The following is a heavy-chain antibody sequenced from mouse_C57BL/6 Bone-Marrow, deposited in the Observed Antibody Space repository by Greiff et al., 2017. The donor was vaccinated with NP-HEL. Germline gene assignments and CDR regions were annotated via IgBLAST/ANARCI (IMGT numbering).Heavy chain of an antibody. CDR2: IYPGDGDT. V-gene: IGHV1-80*01. D-gene: IGHD3-2*02. CDR3: AGQTAQALDY. Sequence: QVQLKESGAELVKPGASVKISCKASGYAFSSYWMNWVKQRPGKGLEWIGQIYPGDGDTNYNGKFKGKATLTADKSSSTAYMQLSSLTSEDSAVYFCAGQTAQALDYWGQGTTLTVSS. CDR1: GYAFSSYW. J-gene: IGHJ2*01.